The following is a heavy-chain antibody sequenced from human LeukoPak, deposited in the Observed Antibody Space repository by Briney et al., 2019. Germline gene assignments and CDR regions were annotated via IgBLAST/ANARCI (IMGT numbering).Heavy chain of an antibody. V-gene: IGHV3-66*01. D-gene: IGHD5/OR15-5a*01. J-gene: IGHJ4*02. CDR2: SYTGGNT. CDR3: ASVSDLLYYFDS. Sequence: GGSLRLSCAASGFTVSSNYMSWVRQAPGKGLEWVSVSYTGGNTHYADSVKGRFTLSRDNSKNTVYLQMNSLRVEDTAMYYCASVSDLLYYFDSWGQGTLVTVSS. CDR1: GFTVSSNY.